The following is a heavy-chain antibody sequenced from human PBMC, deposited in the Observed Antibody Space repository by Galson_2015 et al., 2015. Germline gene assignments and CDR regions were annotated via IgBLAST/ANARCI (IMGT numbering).Heavy chain of an antibody. CDR2: ISYDGSNK. V-gene: IGHV3-30-3*01. J-gene: IGHJ6*02. Sequence: SLRLSCAASGFTFSSYAMHWVRQAPGKGLEWVAVISYDGSNKYYADSVKGRFTISRDNSKNTLYLQMNSLRAEDTAVYYCARDIVVVPAAIHYYYGMDVWGQGATVTVSS. D-gene: IGHD2-2*01. CDR1: GFTFSSYA. CDR3: ARDIVVVPAAIHYYYGMDV.